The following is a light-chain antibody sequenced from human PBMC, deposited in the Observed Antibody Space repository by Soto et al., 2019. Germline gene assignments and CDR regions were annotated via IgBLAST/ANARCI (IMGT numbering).Light chain of an antibody. CDR3: QQANSFPIT. V-gene: IGKV1-12*01. Sequence: DIHMTQSPSTLSASVGDRVPIACRASHSVNRWLTWYQQKPGTAPKLLIHASSILQSGVPSRFSGSGSGTDFTLTISSLQPEDFATYYCQQANSFPITFGQGTRLEIK. CDR2: ASS. CDR1: HSVNRW. J-gene: IGKJ5*01.